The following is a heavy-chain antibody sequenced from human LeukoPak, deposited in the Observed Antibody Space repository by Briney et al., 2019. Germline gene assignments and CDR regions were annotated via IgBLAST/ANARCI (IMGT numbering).Heavy chain of an antibody. CDR1: GGSINSNDW. V-gene: IGHV4-4*02. CDR3: ARSYSSSRFIMDV. Sequence: SETLSLTCAVSGGSINSNDWWSWVRQPPGKGLEWIGEIYHSGSTNYNPSLKSRVTISVDKSKNQLSLKLSSVTAADTAVYYCARSYSSSRFIMDVWGKGTTVTVSS. D-gene: IGHD6-13*01. J-gene: IGHJ6*04. CDR2: IYHSGST.